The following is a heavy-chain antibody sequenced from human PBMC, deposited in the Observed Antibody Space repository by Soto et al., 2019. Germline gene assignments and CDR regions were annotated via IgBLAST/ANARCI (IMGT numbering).Heavy chain of an antibody. V-gene: IGHV4-31*03. CDR1: GGSISSGGYY. Sequence: QVQLQESGPGLVKPSQTLSLTCTVSGGSISSGGYYWSWIRQHPGKGLEWIGYIYYSGSTDYNRSRRSRVTKSVDTSKSQFSLKLSSVTAAETAVYYCARVLKDTVCHECIAAGGLDYWGQGTLVTVPS. CDR3: ARVLKDTVCHECIAAGGLDY. CDR2: IYYSGST. D-gene: IGHD6-13*01. J-gene: IGHJ4*02.